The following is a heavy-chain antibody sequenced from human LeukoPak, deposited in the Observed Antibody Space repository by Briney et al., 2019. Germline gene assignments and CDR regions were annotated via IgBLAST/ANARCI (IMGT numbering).Heavy chain of an antibody. V-gene: IGHV1-46*01. D-gene: IGHD3-22*01. CDR3: ARAYYYDSSGYSNFDD. CDR2: INPSGGST. J-gene: IGHJ4*02. CDR1: GYTFTSYY. Sequence: ASVKDSCQASGYTFTSYYMHWVRQAPGQGLEWMGIINPSGGSTSYAQKFQGRVTMTRDMSTSTVYMELSSLRSEDTAVYYCARAYYYDSSGYSNFDDWGQGTLVTVSS.